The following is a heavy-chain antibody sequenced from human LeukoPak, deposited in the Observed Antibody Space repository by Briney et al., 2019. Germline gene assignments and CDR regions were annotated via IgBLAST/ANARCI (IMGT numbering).Heavy chain of an antibody. V-gene: IGHV4-59*08. Sequence: SETLSLTCTVSGGSISSYYWSWIRQPPGKGLEWIGYIYYSGSTNYNPSLKSRVTISVDTSTNQFSLKLSSVTAADTAVYYCARYYYDSSGYYRYYYYMDVWDKGTTVTVSS. CDR3: ARYYYDSSGYYRYYYYMDV. CDR1: GGSISSYY. D-gene: IGHD3-22*01. CDR2: IYYSGST. J-gene: IGHJ6*03.